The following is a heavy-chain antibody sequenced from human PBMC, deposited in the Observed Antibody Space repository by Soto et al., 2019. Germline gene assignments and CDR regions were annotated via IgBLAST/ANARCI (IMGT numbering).Heavy chain of an antibody. CDR1: GGTFSSYA. V-gene: IGHV1-69*01. D-gene: IGHD2-2*01. Sequence: QVQLVQSGAEVKKPGSSVKVSCKSSGGTFSSYAISWVRQAPGQGLEWMGGIIPIFGTANYAQKFQGRVTIIADESMSTDYMELSSLRSEDTAVYYCATDRSVPAATVAWVGAFDIWGQGKMVTVSS. CDR2: IIPIFGTA. CDR3: ATDRSVPAATVAWVGAFDI. J-gene: IGHJ3*02.